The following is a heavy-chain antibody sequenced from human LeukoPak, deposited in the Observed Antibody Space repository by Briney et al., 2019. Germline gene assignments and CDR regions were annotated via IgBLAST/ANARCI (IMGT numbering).Heavy chain of an antibody. CDR1: GFTFSSYW. Sequence: GGSLRLSYAASGFTFSSYWMHWVRQAPGKGLVWVSRISSDGSSTTYADSVKGRFTIFRDNAKNTLYLQMNSLRAEDTAVYYCARGYSGSYRVDYWGQGTLVTVSS. CDR2: ISSDGSST. CDR3: ARGYSGSYRVDY. D-gene: IGHD1-26*01. J-gene: IGHJ4*02. V-gene: IGHV3-74*01.